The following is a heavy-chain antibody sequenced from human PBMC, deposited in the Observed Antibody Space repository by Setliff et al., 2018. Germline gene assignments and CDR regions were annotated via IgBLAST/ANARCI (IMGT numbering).Heavy chain of an antibody. Sequence: GESLKISCAASGFTFSSYWMHWVRQAPGKGLVWVSRINPDGSTTSYADSVKGRFTISRDNAKNTVYLQMNSLRAEDTAVYYCARVASGWWWFDYWGQGTLVTVSS. CDR1: GFTFSSYW. D-gene: IGHD6-19*01. CDR2: INPDGSTT. J-gene: IGHJ4*02. CDR3: ARVASGWWWFDY. V-gene: IGHV3-74*01.